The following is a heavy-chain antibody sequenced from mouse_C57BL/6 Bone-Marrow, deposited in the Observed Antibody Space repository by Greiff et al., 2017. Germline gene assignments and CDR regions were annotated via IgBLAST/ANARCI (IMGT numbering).Heavy chain of an antibody. J-gene: IGHJ4*01. CDR2: ISNGGGST. CDR1: GFTFSDYY. CDR3: ARAYYAMDY. V-gene: IGHV5-12*01. Sequence: EVKLMKSGGGLVQPGGSLKLSCAASGFTFSDYYMYWVRQTPEKRLEWVAYISNGGGSTYYPDTVKGRFTISRDNAKNTLYLQMSRLKSEDTAMYYCARAYYAMDYWGQGTSVTVSS.